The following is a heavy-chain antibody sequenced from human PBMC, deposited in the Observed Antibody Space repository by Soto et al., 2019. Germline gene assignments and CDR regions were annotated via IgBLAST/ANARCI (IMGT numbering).Heavy chain of an antibody. D-gene: IGHD4-17*01. Sequence: ASVKVSCKASGYTFTGYYMHWVRQAPGQGLEWMGWINPNSGGTNYALKFQGWVTMTRDTSISTAYMELSRLRSDDTAVYYCARGRGNGDYVNAFDIWGQGTMVTVSS. J-gene: IGHJ3*02. V-gene: IGHV1-2*04. CDR1: GYTFTGYY. CDR2: INPNSGGT. CDR3: ARGRGNGDYVNAFDI.